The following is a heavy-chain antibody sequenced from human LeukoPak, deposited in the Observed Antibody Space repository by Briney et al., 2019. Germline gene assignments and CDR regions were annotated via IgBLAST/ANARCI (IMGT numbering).Heavy chain of an antibody. D-gene: IGHD3-10*01. CDR3: AKSLYGSGSYYNWFDP. J-gene: IGHJ5*02. Sequence: SETLSLTCTVSGGSISSSSYYWGWLRQPPGKGLEWTGSIYYSGSTYYNPSLKSRVTISVDTSKNQFSLKLSSVTAADTAVYYCAKSLYGSGSYYNWFDPWGQGTLVTVSS. CDR2: IYYSGST. CDR1: GGSISSSSYY. V-gene: IGHV4-39*07.